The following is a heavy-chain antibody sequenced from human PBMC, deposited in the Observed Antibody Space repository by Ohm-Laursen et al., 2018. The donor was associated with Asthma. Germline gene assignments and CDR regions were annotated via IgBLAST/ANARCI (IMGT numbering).Heavy chain of an antibody. CDR1: GDSISSGNNY. D-gene: IGHD3-22*01. CDR3: ARANYYYASTGYYFFDY. V-gene: IGHV4-30-4*01. Sequence: TLSLTWAVSGDSISSGNNYWSWIRQPPGKGLEWIGYIYYSGRTYYNPSLKSRVIISVDTSKNQFSLKLTSVTAADTAVYFCARANYYYASTGYYFFDYWGQGSLVTVSS. CDR2: IYYSGRT. J-gene: IGHJ4*02.